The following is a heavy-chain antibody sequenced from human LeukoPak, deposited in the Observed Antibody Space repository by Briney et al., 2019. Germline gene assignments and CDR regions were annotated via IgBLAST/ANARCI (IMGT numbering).Heavy chain of an antibody. D-gene: IGHD1-1*01. Sequence: GGSLRLSCAASGFTFSTYAMSWVRQAPGKGLEWVSGISDSGGSTSSADSVKGRFTISRDNSKNTLYLQMNSLRAEDTAVYYCAREKLPETSYYYYYGMDVWGQGTTVTVSS. J-gene: IGHJ6*02. CDR2: ISDSGGST. CDR1: GFTFSTYA. CDR3: AREKLPETSYYYYYGMDV. V-gene: IGHV3-23*01.